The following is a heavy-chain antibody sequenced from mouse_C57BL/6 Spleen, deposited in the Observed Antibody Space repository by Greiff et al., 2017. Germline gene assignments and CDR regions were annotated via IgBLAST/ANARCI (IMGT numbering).Heavy chain of an antibody. CDR1: GYTFTNYW. V-gene: IGHV1-63*01. CDR2: IYPGGGYT. D-gene: IGHD3-2*01. Sequence: QVQLQQSGAELVRPGTSVKMSCKASGYTFTNYWIGWAKQRPGHGLEWIGDIYPGGGYTNYNEKFKGKATLTADKSSSTAYMQFSSLTSEDSAIYYCARGGLDSLYAMDYWCQGTSVTVSS. J-gene: IGHJ4*01. CDR3: ARGGLDSLYAMDY.